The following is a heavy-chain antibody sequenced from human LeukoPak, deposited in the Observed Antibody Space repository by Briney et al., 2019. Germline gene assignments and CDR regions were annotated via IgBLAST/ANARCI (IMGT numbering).Heavy chain of an antibody. Sequence: PSETLSLTCTVSGGSISSYYWSWIRQPPGKGLEWIGCVYHSGSTYYNPSLKSRVTISVDTSKDQFSLKLFSVTAADTAVYYCAANHYGSGSYYPFDYWGQGTLVTVSS. D-gene: IGHD3-10*01. CDR1: GGSISSYY. J-gene: IGHJ4*02. CDR3: AANHYGSGSYYPFDY. CDR2: VYHSGST. V-gene: IGHV4-59*01.